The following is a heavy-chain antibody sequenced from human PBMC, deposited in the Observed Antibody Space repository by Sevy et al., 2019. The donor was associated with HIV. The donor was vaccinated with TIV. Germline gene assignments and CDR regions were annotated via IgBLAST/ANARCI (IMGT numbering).Heavy chain of an antibody. D-gene: IGHD2-8*01. CDR1: GFAFYDYS. V-gene: IGHV3-23*01. J-gene: IGHJ4*02. Sequence: GGSLRLSCAASGFAFYDYSMSWIRQAPGKGLEWVATLSFGCGKINYADSVKGRFSISRDNSKNSFYLQLDNLRVEDTALYYCAREGCTRPHDYWGQGTRVTVSS. CDR2: LSFGCGKI. CDR3: AREGCTRPHDY.